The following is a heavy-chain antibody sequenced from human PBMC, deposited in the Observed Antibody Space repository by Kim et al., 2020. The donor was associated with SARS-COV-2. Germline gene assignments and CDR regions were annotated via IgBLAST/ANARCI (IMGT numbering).Heavy chain of an antibody. CDR2: ISGSGGST. CDR1: GFTFSSYA. J-gene: IGHJ6*02. CDR3: AKDYDYGGNYYYYGMDV. D-gene: IGHD4-17*01. Sequence: GGSLILSCAASGFTFSSYAMSWVRQAPGKGLEWVSAISGSGGSTYYADSVKGRFTISRDNSKNTLYLQMNSLRAEDTAVYYCAKDYDYGGNYYYYGMDVWGQGTTVTVSS. V-gene: IGHV3-23*01.